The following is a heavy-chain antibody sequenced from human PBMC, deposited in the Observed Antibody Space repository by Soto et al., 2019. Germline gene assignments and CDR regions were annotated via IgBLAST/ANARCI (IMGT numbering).Heavy chain of an antibody. J-gene: IGHJ1*01. D-gene: IGHD3-22*01. V-gene: IGHV4-31*03. CDR2: IYYSGST. CDR3: ARDPDPDYYDSSGYLFQH. CDR1: GGSISSGGYY. Sequence: SETLSLTCTVSGGSISSGGYYWSWIRQHPGKGLEWIGYIYYSGSTYYNPSLKSRVTISVDTSKNQFSLKLSSVTAADTAVYYCARDPDPDYYDSSGYLFQHWGQGTLVTVSS.